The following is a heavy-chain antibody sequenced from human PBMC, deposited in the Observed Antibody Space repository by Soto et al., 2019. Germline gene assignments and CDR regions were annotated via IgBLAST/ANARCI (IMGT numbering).Heavy chain of an antibody. CDR2: ISYGGHNE. Sequence: QVQLVESGGGVVQPGRSLRLSCAASGFTFISYSMHWVRQAPGKGLEWVAVISYGGHNEYYVDSVKGRFTISRDNSKNTVSLQMNSLRAEDTAVYFCAKDRTGVAARRRSYQYYGMDVWGQGTTVTVSS. CDR3: AKDRTGVAARRRSYQYYGMDV. CDR1: GFTFISYS. V-gene: IGHV3-30*18. J-gene: IGHJ6*02. D-gene: IGHD6-6*01.